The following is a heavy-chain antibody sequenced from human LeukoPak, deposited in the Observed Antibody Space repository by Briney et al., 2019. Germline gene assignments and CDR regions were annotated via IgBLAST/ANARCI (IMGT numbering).Heavy chain of an antibody. D-gene: IGHD2-21*02. J-gene: IGHJ3*02. CDR3: ARSRVVVTAIPGAFDI. CDR2: IHNAGST. Sequence: SETLSLTCTVSGDSISSSTYYWGWIRQPPGKGLEWIGSIHNAGSTYYNPSLKSRVSISVDTSKAHFSLKLSSVTAADTAVYYCARSRVVVTAIPGAFDIWGQGTMVTVSS. V-gene: IGHV4-39*02. CDR1: GDSISSSTYY.